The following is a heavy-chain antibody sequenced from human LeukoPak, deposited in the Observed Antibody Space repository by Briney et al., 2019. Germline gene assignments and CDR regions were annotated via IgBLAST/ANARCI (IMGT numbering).Heavy chain of an antibody. CDR1: GFTFSSYA. CDR3: ARPAYRSSCYYFEY. Sequence: GGSLRLSCAASGFTFSSYAMRWVRLAPGKGLEWVSFICNSGGGTYYAESVKGRFTISRDNSKNTLYLQMSSLRAEDTAIYYCARPAYRSSCYYFEYWGQGTLVTVSS. D-gene: IGHD6-13*01. V-gene: IGHV3-23*01. J-gene: IGHJ4*02. CDR2: ICNSGGGT.